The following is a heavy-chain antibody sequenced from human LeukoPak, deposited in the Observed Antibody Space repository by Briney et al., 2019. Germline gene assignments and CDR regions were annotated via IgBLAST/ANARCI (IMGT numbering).Heavy chain of an antibody. J-gene: IGHJ5*02. CDR2: IYSGGST. Sequence: GGSLRLSCAASGFTVSSDYMSWVRQAPGKGLEWVSVIYSGGSTYYADSVKGRFTISRDKSKNTVYLQMNSLRFEGTAMYYCARNWFDPWGQGALVTVSS. CDR1: GFTVSSDY. CDR3: ARNWFDP. V-gene: IGHV3-53*05.